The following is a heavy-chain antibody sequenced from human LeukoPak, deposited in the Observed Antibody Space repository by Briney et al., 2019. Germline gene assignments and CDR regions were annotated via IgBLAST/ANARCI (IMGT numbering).Heavy chain of an antibody. CDR2: INPNSGGT. CDR3: ARTDDYGDYSLDY. Sequence: GASVKVSCKASGYTFTDYYMHWVRQAPGQGLEWMGWINPNSGGTNYAQKFQGRVTMTRDTSISTAYMELSRLRSDDTAVYYCARTDDYGDYSLDYWGQGTLVTVSS. J-gene: IGHJ4*02. D-gene: IGHD4-17*01. V-gene: IGHV1-2*02. CDR1: GYTFTDYY.